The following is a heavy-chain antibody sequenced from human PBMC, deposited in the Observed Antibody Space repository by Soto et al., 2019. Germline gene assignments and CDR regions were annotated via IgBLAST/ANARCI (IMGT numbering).Heavy chain of an antibody. D-gene: IGHD3-3*01. V-gene: IGHV1-24*01. J-gene: IGHJ4*02. CDR2: FDPEDGET. Sequence: ASVKVSCKVSGYTLTELSMHWVRQAPGKGLEWMGGFDPEDGETIYAQKFQGRVTMTEDTSTETAYMELSSLRSEDTAVYYCATSKMSDWSGYYLGGYFDYWGQGTLVTVSS. CDR1: GYTLTELS. CDR3: ATSKMSDWSGYYLGGYFDY.